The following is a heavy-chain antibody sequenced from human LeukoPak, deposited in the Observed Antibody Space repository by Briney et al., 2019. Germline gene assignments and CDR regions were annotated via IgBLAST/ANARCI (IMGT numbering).Heavy chain of an antibody. D-gene: IGHD3-22*01. J-gene: IGHJ4*02. Sequence: WGTLTLTCVGYGWTFTNDLRTWVRQPAGKGLEWVGRIKNKADCEKTHYVASVRGRFTLSRDASNNTVYLELNSMRTEDSAVYYSVFDSSFWGQGTLVTVSS. V-gene: IGHV3-15*01. CDR3: VFDSSF. CDR2: IKNKADCEKT. CDR1: GWTFTNDL.